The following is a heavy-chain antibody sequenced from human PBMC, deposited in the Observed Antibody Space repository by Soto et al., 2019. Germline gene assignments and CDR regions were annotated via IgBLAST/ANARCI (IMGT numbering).Heavy chain of an antibody. CDR2: IIPIFGTA. Sequence: QVQLVQSGAEVKKPGSSVKVSCKASGGTFSSYAISWVRQAPGQGLEWMGGIIPIFGTANYAQKFQGRVTMTADESTSTAYMELRSLRSEDTAVYYCATRTTVAYYYYYGMDVWGQGTTVTVSS. V-gene: IGHV1-69*01. D-gene: IGHD4-17*01. CDR3: ATRTTVAYYYYYGMDV. CDR1: GGTFSSYA. J-gene: IGHJ6*02.